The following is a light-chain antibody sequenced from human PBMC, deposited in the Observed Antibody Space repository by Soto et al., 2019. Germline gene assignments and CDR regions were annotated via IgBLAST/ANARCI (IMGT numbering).Light chain of an antibody. CDR3: SSYTSSSTSV. CDR2: DVS. Sequence: QSALTQPASVSGSPGQSITISCTGTSSDVGGYNYVSWYQQHPGKAPKLMIYDVSNRPSGVSNRFSGSKSGNTASLTISGLQAEDEADYYCSSYTSSSTSVFGTGIKLTVL. CDR1: SSDVGGYNY. V-gene: IGLV2-14*01. J-gene: IGLJ1*01.